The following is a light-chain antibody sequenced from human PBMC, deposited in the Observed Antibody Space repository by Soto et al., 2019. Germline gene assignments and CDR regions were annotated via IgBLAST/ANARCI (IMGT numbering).Light chain of an antibody. CDR1: QSVLYSSNNKNY. CDR2: WAS. Sequence: DIVMTQSPDSLAVSLGERATINCMSSQSVLYSSNNKNYLAWYQQKPGQPPKLLIYWASTRESGVPDRFSGSGSGTDFTLTISSLQAEDVAVYYCQQYYITPPTTFGGGTKVEIK. CDR3: QQYYITPPTT. J-gene: IGKJ4*01. V-gene: IGKV4-1*01.